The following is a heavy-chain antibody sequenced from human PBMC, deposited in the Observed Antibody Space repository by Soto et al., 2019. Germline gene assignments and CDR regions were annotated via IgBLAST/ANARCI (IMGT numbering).Heavy chain of an antibody. CDR3: AKTTGGGYSDGYWYFDL. CDR2: IYYSGST. J-gene: IGHJ2*01. CDR1: GGSISSYY. Sequence: SETLSLTCTVSGGSISSYYWSWIRKPPGKGLEWIGYIYYSGSTNYNPSLKSRVTLSVDTSKYQFSLKLSSVTAADTAVYYCAKTTGGGYSDGYWYFDLWGRGTLVTVSS. D-gene: IGHD5-18*01. V-gene: IGHV4-59*01.